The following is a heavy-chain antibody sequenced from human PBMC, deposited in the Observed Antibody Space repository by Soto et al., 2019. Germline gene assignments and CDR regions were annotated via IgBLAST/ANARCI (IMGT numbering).Heavy chain of an antibody. J-gene: IGHJ4*02. V-gene: IGHV3-53*01. CDR1: GFTVGNHY. CDR2: IYSTGTT. D-gene: IGHD3-10*01. Sequence: EVQLVESGGGLIQPGGSLKLSCAASGFTVGNHYMSWVRQAPGKGLEWVSLIYSTGTTKYADSVKGRFTVTRDNAKNTLYLHMNSLGAEDTAVYYCAKDGRGSGSHYNSFGYWGQGTLVTVSS. CDR3: AKDGRGSGSHYNSFGY.